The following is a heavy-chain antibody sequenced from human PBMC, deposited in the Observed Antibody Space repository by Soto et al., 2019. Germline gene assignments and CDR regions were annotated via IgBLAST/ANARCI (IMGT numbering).Heavy chain of an antibody. V-gene: IGHV3-21*06. CDR1: GFTFRSYS. CDR3: ARDWSSSDWFPHIDY. CDR2: ISGSSSFI. D-gene: IGHD6-19*01. Sequence: EVQLVESGGGLVKPGGSLRLSCAASGFTFRSYSINWVRQAPGKGLEWVSSISGSSSFIYYADSVKGRFSISRDNAKNSLYLQMTSLRAEDTAVYYCARDWSSSDWFPHIDYWGQGTLVTVSS. J-gene: IGHJ4*02.